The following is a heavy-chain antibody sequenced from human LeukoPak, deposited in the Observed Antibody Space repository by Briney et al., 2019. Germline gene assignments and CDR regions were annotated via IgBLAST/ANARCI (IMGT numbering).Heavy chain of an antibody. J-gene: IGHJ6*02. D-gene: IGHD2-15*01. V-gene: IGHV3-53*01. Sequence: GGSLRLSCAASGFTVSSNYMSWVRQAPGKGLEWVSVIYSGGSTYYADSVKGRFTISRHNSKNTLYLQMNSLRAEDTAVYYCARDQRIYYYYGMDVWGQGTTVTVSS. CDR2: IYSGGST. CDR3: ARDQRIYYYYGMDV. CDR1: GFTVSSNY.